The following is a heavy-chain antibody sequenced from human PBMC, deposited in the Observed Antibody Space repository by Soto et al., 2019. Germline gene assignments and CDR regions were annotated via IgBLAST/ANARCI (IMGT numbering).Heavy chain of an antibody. CDR3: ARVISRIWVAAAGHNGWFDP. V-gene: IGHV1-69*02. CDR1: GGTFSSYT. Sequence: QVQLVQSGAEVKKPGSSVKVSCKASGGTFSSYTISWVRQAPGQGLEWMGRIIPILGIANYAQKFQGRVTITADKSTSTAYMELSSLRSEDTAVYYCARVISRIWVAAAGHNGWFDPWGQGTLVTVSS. D-gene: IGHD6-13*01. CDR2: IIPILGIA. J-gene: IGHJ5*02.